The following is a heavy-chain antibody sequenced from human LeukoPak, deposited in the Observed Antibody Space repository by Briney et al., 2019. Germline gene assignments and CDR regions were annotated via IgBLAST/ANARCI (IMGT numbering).Heavy chain of an antibody. CDR2: LSGSGGGT. CDR3: AKRGVVIRVILVGFHKEAYYFDS. CDR1: GITLSNYG. D-gene: IGHD3-10*01. J-gene: IGHJ4*02. V-gene: IGHV3-23*01. Sequence: GGSLRLSCAVSGITLSNYGISWVRQAPGEGLEWVAGLSGSGGGTNYADSVKGRFTISRDNAKNTLYLQMNSLRAEDTAVYFCAKRGVVIRVILVGFHKEAYYFDSWGQGALVTVSS.